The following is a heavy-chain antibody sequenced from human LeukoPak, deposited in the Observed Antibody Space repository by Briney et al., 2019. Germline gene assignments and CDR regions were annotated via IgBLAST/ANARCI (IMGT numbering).Heavy chain of an antibody. CDR2: MNPNSGNT. CDR3: ARGGDDILTGYSVGMDV. CDR1: GYTFTSYD. J-gene: IGHJ6*02. V-gene: IGHV1-8*01. Sequence: ASVKASCKASGYTFTSYDINWVRQATGQGLEWMGWMNPNSGNTGYAQKFQGRVTMTRNTSISTAYMELSSLRSEDTAVYYCARGGDDILTGYSVGMDVWGQGTTVTVSS. D-gene: IGHD3-9*01.